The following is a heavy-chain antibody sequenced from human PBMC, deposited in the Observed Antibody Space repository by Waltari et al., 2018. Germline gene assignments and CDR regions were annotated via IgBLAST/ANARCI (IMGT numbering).Heavy chain of an antibody. CDR2: ISTKKGTT. J-gene: IGHJ4*02. Sequence: QVVQSGAEVKRPGASVILSCKPFGYTFTSYGISWVRQAPGQGLEWMGWISTKKGTTKSAQKFQGRVTMTTDTSTSTAYMELRSLRSDDTAVYYCARDRDWNLDYWGQGTLVTVSS. CDR3: ARDRDWNLDY. CDR1: GYTFTSYG. D-gene: IGHD1-1*01. V-gene: IGHV1-18*01.